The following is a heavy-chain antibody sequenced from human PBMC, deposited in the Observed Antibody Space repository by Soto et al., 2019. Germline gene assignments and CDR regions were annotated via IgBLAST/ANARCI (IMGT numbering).Heavy chain of an antibody. D-gene: IGHD3-22*01. CDR3: ARCDSSGYYYYYYYMDV. Sequence: GGSLRLSCAASGFTFSSYWMSWVRQAPGKGLEWVANIKQDGSEKYYVDSVKGRCTISRDNAKNSLYLQMNSLRAEDTAVYYCARCDSSGYYYYYYYMDVWGKGTTVTVSS. J-gene: IGHJ6*03. V-gene: IGHV3-7*03. CDR2: IKQDGSEK. CDR1: GFTFSSYW.